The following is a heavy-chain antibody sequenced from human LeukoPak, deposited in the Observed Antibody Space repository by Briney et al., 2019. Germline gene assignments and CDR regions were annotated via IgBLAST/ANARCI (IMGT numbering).Heavy chain of an antibody. CDR2: ISSSGSTI. Sequence: GGSLRLSCVASGFTFSSYEMNWVRQAPGRGLEWVSYISSSGSTIYYADSVKGRFTISRDNAKNSLYLQMNSLRAEDTAVYYCAAHYYDSKNYWGQGTLVTVSS. J-gene: IGHJ4*02. CDR3: AAHYYDSKNY. CDR1: GFTFSSYE. D-gene: IGHD3-22*01. V-gene: IGHV3-48*03.